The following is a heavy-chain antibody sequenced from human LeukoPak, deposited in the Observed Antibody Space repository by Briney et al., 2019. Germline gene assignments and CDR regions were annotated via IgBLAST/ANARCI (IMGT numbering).Heavy chain of an antibody. V-gene: IGHV3-48*03. CDR1: GFTFSSYE. Sequence: GGSLRLSCAASGFTFSSYEMNWVRQAPGKGLEWVSYISSSGSPIYYADSVKGRFTVSRDNAKNSLYLQMNSLRAEDTAVYYCARVGTSGYYYFDYWGQGTLVAVSS. J-gene: IGHJ4*02. D-gene: IGHD3-22*01. CDR3: ARVGTSGYYYFDY. CDR2: ISSSGSPI.